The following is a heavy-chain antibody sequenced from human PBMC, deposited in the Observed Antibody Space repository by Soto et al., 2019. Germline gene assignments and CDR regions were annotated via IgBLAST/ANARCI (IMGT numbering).Heavy chain of an antibody. J-gene: IGHJ4*02. D-gene: IGHD2-2*01. CDR3: ARGKKITTLLARIVVVPAAPRRFDY. Sequence: SETLSLTXAVYGGSFSGYYWSWIRQPPGKGLEWIGEINHSGSTNYNPSLKSRVTISVDTSKNQFSLKLSSVTAADTAVYYCARGKKITTLLARIVVVPAAPRRFDYWGQGNLVTVSS. V-gene: IGHV4-34*01. CDR1: GGSFSGYY. CDR2: INHSGST.